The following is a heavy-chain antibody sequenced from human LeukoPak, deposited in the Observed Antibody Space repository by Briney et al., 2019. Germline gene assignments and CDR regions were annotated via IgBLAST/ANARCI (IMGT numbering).Heavy chain of an antibody. CDR3: ARDFYEAAAGWPYYYYGMDV. V-gene: IGHV4-59*01. Sequence: SETLSLTCTVSGGSISSYYWSWIRQPPGKGLEWIGYIYYSGSTNYNPSLKSRVTISVDTSKNQFSMKLSSVTAADTAVYYCARDFYEAAAGWPYYYYGMDVWGQGATVTVSS. CDR2: IYYSGST. CDR1: GGSISSYY. D-gene: IGHD6-13*01. J-gene: IGHJ6*02.